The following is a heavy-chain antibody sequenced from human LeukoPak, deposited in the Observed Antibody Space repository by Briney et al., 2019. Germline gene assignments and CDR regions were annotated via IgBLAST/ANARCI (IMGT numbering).Heavy chain of an antibody. CDR3: ASAVGDLLWFGELRCFDY. CDR1: GGAFSGFY. Sequence: PSETLSLTCAVYGGAFSGFYWSWIRQPPGKGLEWIGEINHSGNTNYIPSLKSRVTISKDTSKNQFYLKLSSVTAADTAVYYCASAVGDLLWFGELRCFDYWGQGDLVNVFS. V-gene: IGHV4-34*01. J-gene: IGHJ4*03. CDR2: INHSGNT. D-gene: IGHD3-10*01.